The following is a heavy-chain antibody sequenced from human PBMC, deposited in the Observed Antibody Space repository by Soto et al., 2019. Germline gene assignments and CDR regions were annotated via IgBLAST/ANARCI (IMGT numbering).Heavy chain of an antibody. CDR3: AIPADALDPAMLKGLEH. CDR2: ILPIFGTP. Sequence: SVKVSCKASGGTFSSSDIIWVRQAPGQGLEWMGGILPIFGTPNYAQKFQGRLTMSADESSSTAYMELSILRSDDTAVYYCAIPADALDPAMLKGLEHWGQGSLVTVSS. J-gene: IGHJ5*02. V-gene: IGHV1-69*13. CDR1: GGTFSSSD. D-gene: IGHD5-18*01.